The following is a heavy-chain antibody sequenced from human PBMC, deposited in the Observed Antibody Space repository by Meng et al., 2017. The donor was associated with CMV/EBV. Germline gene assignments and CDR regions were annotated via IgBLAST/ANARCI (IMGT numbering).Heavy chain of an antibody. J-gene: IGHJ4*02. CDR3: ARLSGSGTTSTGYHYAFDS. CDR2: IYYSGTT. Sequence: GPLQESGPGLVKPSQTLSLPCSVSGGSISSGDYYWSWIRQPPGKGLEWIGYIYYSGTTYYNPSLESRVTISVDTSKNQFSLNLSSVTAADTAVYYCARLSGSGTTSTGYHYAFDSWGQGTLVTVSS. CDR1: GGSISSGDYY. D-gene: IGHD3-22*01. V-gene: IGHV4-30-4*08.